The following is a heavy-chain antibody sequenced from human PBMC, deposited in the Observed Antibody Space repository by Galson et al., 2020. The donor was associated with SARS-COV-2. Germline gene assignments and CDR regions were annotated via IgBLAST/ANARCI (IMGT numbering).Heavy chain of an antibody. Sequence: GGSLRLSCAASGFTFSSYGMHWVRQAPGKGLEWVAVISYDGSNKYYADSVKGRFTISRDNSKNTLYLQMNSLRAEDTAVYYCARDSEYYDILTGYLASSKKYYYYYGMDVWGQGTTVTVSS. CDR3: ARDSEYYDILTGYLASSKKYYYYYGMDV. CDR1: GFTFSSYG. J-gene: IGHJ6*02. D-gene: IGHD3-9*01. CDR2: ISYDGSNK. V-gene: IGHV3-30*03.